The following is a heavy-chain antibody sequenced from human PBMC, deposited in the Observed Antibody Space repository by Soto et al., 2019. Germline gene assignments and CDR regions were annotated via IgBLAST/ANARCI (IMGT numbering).Heavy chain of an antibody. Sequence: SETLSLTCTVSGGSISSSNYYWGWIRQPPGKGLEWIGSIYYSGSTYYNPSLKSRVTISVDTSKNQFSLKLSSVTAADTAVYYCARHNYGSGSTYFDYWGQGTLVTVSS. CDR2: IYYSGST. CDR1: GGSISSSNYY. J-gene: IGHJ4*02. CDR3: ARHNYGSGSTYFDY. D-gene: IGHD3-10*01. V-gene: IGHV4-39*01.